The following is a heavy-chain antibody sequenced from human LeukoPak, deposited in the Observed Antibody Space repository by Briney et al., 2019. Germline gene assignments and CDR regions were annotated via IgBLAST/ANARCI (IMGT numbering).Heavy chain of an antibody. CDR3: AKDVGSGSYYYFQH. J-gene: IGHJ1*01. CDR1: GFTFEDYA. CDR2: ISWNSGSI. Sequence: PGRSLRLSCAASGFTFEDYAMHWVRQAPGKGLEWVSGISWNSGSIGYADSVKGRFTISRDNAKNSLYLQMNSLRAEDTALYYCAKDVGSGSYYYFQHWGQGTLVTVSS. V-gene: IGHV3-9*01. D-gene: IGHD3-10*01.